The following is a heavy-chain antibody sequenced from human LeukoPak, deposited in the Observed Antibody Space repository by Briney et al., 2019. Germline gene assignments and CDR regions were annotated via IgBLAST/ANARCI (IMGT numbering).Heavy chain of an antibody. CDR3: ARVAPLGYCSSTSCYRQLGFDP. CDR1: GGSISSSNW. Sequence: SGTLSLTCAVSGGSISSSNWWSWVRQPPGKGLEWIGETYHSGSTNYNPSLKSRVTISVDKSKNQFSLKLSSVTAADTAVYYCARVAPLGYCSSTSCYRQLGFDPWGQGTLVTVSS. V-gene: IGHV4-4*02. CDR2: TYHSGST. J-gene: IGHJ5*02. D-gene: IGHD2-2*01.